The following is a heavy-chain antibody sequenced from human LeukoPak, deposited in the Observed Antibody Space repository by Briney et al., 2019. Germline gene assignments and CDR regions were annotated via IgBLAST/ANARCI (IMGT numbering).Heavy chain of an antibody. CDR1: GFTFSSYA. D-gene: IGHD4-17*01. Sequence: GGSLRLSCAASGFTFSSYAVSWVRQAPGKGLEWVSIISGSGGSTDCADSVKGRFTISRDNSKNTLYVQMNSLRAEDTAVYYCAKDYDDYGDYALDYWGQGTLVTVSS. CDR3: AKDYDDYGDYALDY. V-gene: IGHV3-23*01. J-gene: IGHJ4*02. CDR2: ISGSGGST.